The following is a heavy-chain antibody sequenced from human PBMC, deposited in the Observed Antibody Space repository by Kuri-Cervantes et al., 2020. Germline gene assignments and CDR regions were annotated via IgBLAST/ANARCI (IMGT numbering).Heavy chain of an antibody. CDR2: IGTAGDT. Sequence: GSLRLSCEASGFIFSSHDIHWVRQTTGKGLEWVSGIGTAGDTYYPGSVKGRFTISRENAKNSLYLQMNSLRAGDTAVYYCARSGIRFLEWLGGSYGMDVWGQGTTVTVSS. CDR1: GFIFSSHD. D-gene: IGHD3-3*01. V-gene: IGHV3-13*01. J-gene: IGHJ6*02. CDR3: ARSGIRFLEWLGGSYGMDV.